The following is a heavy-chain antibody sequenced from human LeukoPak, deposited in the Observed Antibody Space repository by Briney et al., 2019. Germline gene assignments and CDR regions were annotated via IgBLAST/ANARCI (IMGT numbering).Heavy chain of an antibody. Sequence: AGSLRLSCAASGFTLNSYWMHWVRQAPGKGLVWVSRINSDESSTTYVDSGKGRFTISRDNAKNTLYLQMDSLRAEDTAVYFCARGAHVLDIWGQGTMVTVSS. D-gene: IGHD1-26*01. V-gene: IGHV3-74*01. CDR3: ARGAHVLDI. CDR2: INSDESST. CDR1: GFTLNSYW. J-gene: IGHJ3*02.